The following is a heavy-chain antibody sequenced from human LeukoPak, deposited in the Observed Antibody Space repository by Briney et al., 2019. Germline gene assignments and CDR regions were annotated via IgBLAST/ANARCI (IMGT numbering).Heavy chain of an antibody. D-gene: IGHD3-16*01. CDR2: ISGSGGST. CDR1: GFTFSSYA. CDR3: AEDLAYYYYYYMDV. Sequence: GGSLRLSCAASGFTFSSYAMSWVRQAPGKGLEWVSAISGSGGSTYYADSVKGRFTISRDNSKNTLYLQMNSLRAEDTAVYCCAEDLAYYYYYYMDVWGKGTTVTVSS. V-gene: IGHV3-23*01. J-gene: IGHJ6*03.